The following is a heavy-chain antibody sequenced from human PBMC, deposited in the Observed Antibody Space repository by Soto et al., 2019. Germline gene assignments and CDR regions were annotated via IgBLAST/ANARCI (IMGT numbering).Heavy chain of an antibody. V-gene: IGHV3-7*03. J-gene: IGHJ4*02. D-gene: IGHD3-10*01. CDR3: VRGGHGSGSYRGSS. CDR1: GFTFTTYW. CDR2: IRQDGGAQ. Sequence: GGSLRLSCVASGFTFTTYWMSWVRQAPGKGLEWVANIRQDGGAQYYVDSVKGRFTISRDNAKNSVYLQMDSLRVEDTAVYYCVRGGHGSGSYRGSSRGQGILVTVSS.